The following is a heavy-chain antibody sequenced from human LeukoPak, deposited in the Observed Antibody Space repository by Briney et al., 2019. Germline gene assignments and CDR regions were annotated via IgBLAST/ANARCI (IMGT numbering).Heavy chain of an antibody. Sequence: PGGSLRLSCAASGFTFSSYTMNWVRQAPGKGLEWVSSISYSSSYIYYADSVKGRFTISRDNAKNSLYLQMNSLRADDTAMYYCAGGAAGIFDYWGQGTLVTVSS. J-gene: IGHJ4*02. CDR1: GFTFSSYT. CDR2: ISYSSSYI. V-gene: IGHV3-21*01. CDR3: AGGAAGIFDY. D-gene: IGHD6-19*01.